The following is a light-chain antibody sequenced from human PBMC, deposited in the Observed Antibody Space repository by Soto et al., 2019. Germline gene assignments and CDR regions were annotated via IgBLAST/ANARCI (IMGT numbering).Light chain of an antibody. CDR2: AAS. CDR1: QGIRSE. J-gene: IGKJ1*01. Sequence: AIQMTQSPSSLSASVGDRVTITCRASQGIRSELAWYQQKPGTAPNLLIYAASTLQSGVPSRFSGSGSGTDVTLTISSLQPEDFATYYCLHDYNYPRTFGQGTKVEIK. CDR3: LHDYNYPRT. V-gene: IGKV1-6*01.